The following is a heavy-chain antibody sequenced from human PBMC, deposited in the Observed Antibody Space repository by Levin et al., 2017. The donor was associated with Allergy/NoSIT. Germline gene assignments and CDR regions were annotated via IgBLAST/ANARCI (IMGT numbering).Heavy chain of an antibody. CDR1: GFTFSDYN. D-gene: IGHD6-13*01. Sequence: GGSLRLSCAASGFTFSDYNMSWIRQAPGKGLEWVSYISSSGTTIYYADSVKGRFTISRDNAKNSLYLQMNSLRAEDTALYYCARDGIVAVGGVDYWGQGTLVTVSS. CDR2: ISSSGTTI. CDR3: ARDGIVAVGGVDY. V-gene: IGHV3-11*01. J-gene: IGHJ4*02.